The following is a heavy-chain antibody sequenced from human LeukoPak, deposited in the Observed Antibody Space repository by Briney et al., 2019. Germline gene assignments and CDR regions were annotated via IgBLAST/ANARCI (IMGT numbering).Heavy chain of an antibody. V-gene: IGHV3-48*01. J-gene: IGHJ3*02. CDR3: ARGHTTVVLYAFDI. D-gene: IGHD4-23*01. Sequence: GSLRLSCAASGFTFSSYSMNWVRQAPGKGLEWVSYISSSSSTIYYADSVKGRFTISRDNAKNSLYLQMNSLRAEDTAVYYCARGHTTVVLYAFDIWGQGTMVTVSS. CDR1: GFTFSSYS. CDR2: ISSSSSTI.